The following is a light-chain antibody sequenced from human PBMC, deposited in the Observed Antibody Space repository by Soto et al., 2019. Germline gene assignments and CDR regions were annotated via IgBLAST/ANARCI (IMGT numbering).Light chain of an antibody. CDR3: QQYDNLPALT. CDR1: QDISND. Sequence: DIQMTQSPSSLSASVGDRVTITCQASQDISNDLNWYQQKPGKAPELLIHDASDLETGVPSRFSGSGSGTDFTFTISSLQPEDIATYYCQQYDNLPALTFGGGTKVEIK. J-gene: IGKJ4*01. CDR2: DAS. V-gene: IGKV1-33*01.